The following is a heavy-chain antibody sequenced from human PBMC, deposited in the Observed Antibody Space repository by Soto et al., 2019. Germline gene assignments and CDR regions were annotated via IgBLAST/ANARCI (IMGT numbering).Heavy chain of an antibody. J-gene: IGHJ4*02. Sequence: QAQVVKSGAEVRKPGSSVKLSCKASEGTFNSYAIAWVRQAPGQGLEWMGGIIPYYNTLNYAQKFQDRVTITADDSTNTVYMELSSLRSDATAVYFCASGASRWYPYFFDSWAQGTLVTVSS. V-gene: IGHV1-69*01. CDR3: ASGASRWYPYFFDS. CDR2: IIPYYNTL. D-gene: IGHD6-13*01. CDR1: EGTFNSYA.